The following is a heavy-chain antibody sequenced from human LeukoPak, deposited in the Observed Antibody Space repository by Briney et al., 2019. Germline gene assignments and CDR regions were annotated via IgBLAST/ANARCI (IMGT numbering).Heavy chain of an antibody. D-gene: IGHD1-1*01. CDR1: GYSISSGYY. V-gene: IGHV4-38-2*01. J-gene: IGHJ4*02. CDR3: ARQRERPTVDY. CDR2: IYHSGST. Sequence: PSETLSLTCAVSGYSISSGYYWGWIRQPPGKWLEWIGSIYHSGSTYYNPSLKSRVTISVDTSKNQFSLKLSSVTAADTAVYYCARQRERPTVDYWGQGTLVTVSS.